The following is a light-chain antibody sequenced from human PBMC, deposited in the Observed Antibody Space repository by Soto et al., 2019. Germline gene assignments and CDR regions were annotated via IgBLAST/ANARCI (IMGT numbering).Light chain of an antibody. CDR1: QSISNY. CDR3: QQYSSYPPT. J-gene: IGKJ1*01. V-gene: IGKV1-17*03. CDR2: AAS. Sequence: DIPMTPSPSAMSASLGDSVPLTCRASQSISNYLAWYQQKPGKVPKLLIYAASNLESGVPSRFSGSGSGTEFTLTISSLQPEDFATYYCQQYSSYPPTFGQGTKVDI.